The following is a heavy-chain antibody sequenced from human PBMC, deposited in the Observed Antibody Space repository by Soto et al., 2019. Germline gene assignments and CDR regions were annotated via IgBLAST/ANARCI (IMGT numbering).Heavy chain of an antibody. J-gene: IGHJ6*02. CDR3: ALGNNWNDYYYYGMDV. V-gene: IGHV3-53*02. D-gene: IGHD1-20*01. CDR1: GFTVSSNY. CDR2: IYSGGST. Sequence: EVQLVETGGGLIQPGGSLRLSCAASGFTVSSNYMSWVRQAPGKGLEWVSVIYSGGSTYYADSVKGRFTISRDNSKNTLYLQMNRLRAEDTAVYYCALGNNWNDYYYYGMDVWGQGTTVTVSS.